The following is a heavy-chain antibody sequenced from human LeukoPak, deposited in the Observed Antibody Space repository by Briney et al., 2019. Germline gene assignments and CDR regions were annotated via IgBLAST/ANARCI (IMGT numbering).Heavy chain of an antibody. J-gene: IGHJ4*02. CDR3: ARVQYYYDRSGNAAYYFDY. D-gene: IGHD3-22*01. Sequence: SETLSLTCAVYGGSFSGYYWSWIRQPPGKGLEWIGEINHSGSTNYNPSLKSRVTISVDTSKNQFSLKLSSVTAADTAVYYCARVQYYYDRSGNAAYYFDYWGQGTLVTVSS. CDR1: GGSFSGYY. V-gene: IGHV4-34*01. CDR2: INHSGST.